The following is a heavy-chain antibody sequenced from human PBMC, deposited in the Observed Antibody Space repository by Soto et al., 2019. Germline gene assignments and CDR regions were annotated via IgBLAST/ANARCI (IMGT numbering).Heavy chain of an antibody. V-gene: IGHV3-33*01. CDR2: IWYDGSNK. D-gene: IGHD6-19*01. CDR3: AREKYSSGWTSYYYGMDV. Sequence: PGGSLRLSCAASGFTFSSYGMHWVRQAPGKGLEWVAVIWYDGSNKYYVYSVKGRFTISRDNSKNTLYLQMNSLRAEDTAVYYCAREKYSSGWTSYYYGMDVWGQGTTVTVSS. CDR1: GFTFSSYG. J-gene: IGHJ6*02.